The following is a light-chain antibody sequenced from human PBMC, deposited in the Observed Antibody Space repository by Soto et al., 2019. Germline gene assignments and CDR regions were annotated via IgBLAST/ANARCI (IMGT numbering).Light chain of an antibody. V-gene: IGKV3D-20*02. CDR2: GTS. Sequence: EIVLTQSLGTLSLSPGERATLSCMASQSVDSRYLAWYQQKPGQAPRLLIYGTSSRATGIPDRFSGSGSGTDFTLTISSLEPEDFAIYYCQQRYNWPLTFGQGTKVDIK. CDR3: QQRYNWPLT. CDR1: QSVDSRY. J-gene: IGKJ1*01.